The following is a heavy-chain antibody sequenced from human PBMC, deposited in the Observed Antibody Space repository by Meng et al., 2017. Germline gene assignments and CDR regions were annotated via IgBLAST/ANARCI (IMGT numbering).Heavy chain of an antibody. Sequence: GESLKISCAASGFTFSSYGMHWVRQAPGKGLEWVAVIRDDGSNKYYADSVKGRFTISRDNSKNTLYMQMNSLRAEDTALYYCAKDMNGDYISVFDYWGQGTLVTVSS. CDR1: GFTFSSYG. J-gene: IGHJ4*02. V-gene: IGHV3-30*02. CDR3: AKDMNGDYISVFDY. D-gene: IGHD4-17*01. CDR2: IRDDGSNK.